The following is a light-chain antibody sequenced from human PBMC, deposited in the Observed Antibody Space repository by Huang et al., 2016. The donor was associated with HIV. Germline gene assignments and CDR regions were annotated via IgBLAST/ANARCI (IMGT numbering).Light chain of an antibody. CDR1: QTISNW. J-gene: IGKJ2*01. CDR3: QHYDNYPYT. CDR2: KTS. Sequence: DIQMTQSPATLSASVGDRVTIACRASQTISNWLAWYQQKPGKAPKLLIYKTSSLERGVPSRFSGSGSGTEFTLTISSLQPDDSATYYCQHYDNYPYTFGQGTKLEIK. V-gene: IGKV1-5*03.